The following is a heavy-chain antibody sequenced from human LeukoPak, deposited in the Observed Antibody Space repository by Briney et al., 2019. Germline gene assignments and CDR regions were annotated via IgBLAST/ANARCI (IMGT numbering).Heavy chain of an antibody. CDR2: ISGSGGST. D-gene: IGHD2-2*01. Sequence: GGSLRLSCAASGFTFSSYGMSWVRQAPGKGLEWVSAISGSGGSTYYADSVKGRFTISRDNSKNTLYLQMNSLRAEDTAVYYCARGGCSSTSCYEFATPDVDYWGQGTLVTVSS. V-gene: IGHV3-23*01. CDR3: ARGGCSSTSCYEFATPDVDY. J-gene: IGHJ4*02. CDR1: GFTFSSYG.